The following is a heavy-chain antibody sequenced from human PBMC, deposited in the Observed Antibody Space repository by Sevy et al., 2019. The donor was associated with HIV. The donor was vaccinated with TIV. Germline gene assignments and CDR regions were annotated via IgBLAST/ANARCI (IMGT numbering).Heavy chain of an antibody. D-gene: IGHD6-6*01. Sequence: GGSLRLSCAASGFTFSSYWMSWVRQAPGKGLEWVATMKEDGSERNYVDSVKGRFTISRDNAKNSLYLQMNSLRAEDTAVYYCARGRTKYSSSSAYDYWGQGTLVTVSS. CDR2: MKEDGSER. CDR1: GFTFSSYW. J-gene: IGHJ4*02. CDR3: ARGRTKYSSSSAYDY. V-gene: IGHV3-7*01.